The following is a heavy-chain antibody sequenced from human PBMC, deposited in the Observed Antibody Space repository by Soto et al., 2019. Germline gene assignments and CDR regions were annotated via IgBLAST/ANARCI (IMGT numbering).Heavy chain of an antibody. CDR3: ARDADPMTTVTPFDY. Sequence: ASVKVSCKASGYTFTSYAMHWLRQAPGQRLEWMGWINAGNGNTKYSQKFQGRVTITRDTSASTAYMELSSLRSEDTAVYYCARDADPMTTVTPFDYWGQGPLVTASS. CDR2: INAGNGNT. V-gene: IGHV1-3*01. D-gene: IGHD4-17*01. CDR1: GYTFTSYA. J-gene: IGHJ4*02.